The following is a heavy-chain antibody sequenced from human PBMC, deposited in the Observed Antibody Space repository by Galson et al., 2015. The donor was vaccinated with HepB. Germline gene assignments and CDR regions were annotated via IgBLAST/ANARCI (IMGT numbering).Heavy chain of an antibody. CDR2: ISGSGGGI. CDR1: GFTFSSYA. CDR3: AKGDYDSSGYADYYYFGVDV. V-gene: IGHV3-23*01. D-gene: IGHD3-22*01. J-gene: IGHJ6*02. Sequence: SPRLSCAASGFTFSSYAMSWVRQAPGKGLEWVSVISGSGGGIYYPDSVKGRFTTSRDSSTNTLYLQMISLRPEDTAVYYCAKGDYDSSGYADYYYFGVDVWGQGTTVTVSS.